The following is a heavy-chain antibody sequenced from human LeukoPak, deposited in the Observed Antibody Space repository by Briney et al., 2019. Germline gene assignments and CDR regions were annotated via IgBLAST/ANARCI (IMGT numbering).Heavy chain of an antibody. J-gene: IGHJ4*02. CDR1: GFTFSNSI. CDR2: FSGNDGYT. Sequence: GGSLRLSCVGSGFTFSNSILSWVRQAPGKGLEWLSTFSGNDGYTYYADSVRGRFTISRDNSKNTVYLQMNSLRAEDTADYYCAKRSTGYYFDSWGLGTLVTVSS. D-gene: IGHD2-2*01. V-gene: IGHV3-23*01. CDR3: AKRSTGYYFDS.